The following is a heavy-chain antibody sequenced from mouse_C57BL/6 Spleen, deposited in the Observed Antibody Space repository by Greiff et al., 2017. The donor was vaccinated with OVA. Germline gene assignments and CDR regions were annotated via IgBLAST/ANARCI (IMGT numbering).Heavy chain of an antibody. CDR3: TRKVYYYGSSYGEAWFAY. CDR2: IDPETGGT. D-gene: IGHD1-1*01. J-gene: IGHJ3*01. Sequence: VQLQESGAELVRPGASVTLSCKASGYTFTDYEMHWVKQTPVHGLEWIGAIDPETGGTAYNQKFKGKAILTADKSSSTAYMELRSLTSEDSAVYYCTRKVYYYGSSYGEAWFAYWGQGTLVTVSA. CDR1: GYTFTDYE. V-gene: IGHV1-15*01.